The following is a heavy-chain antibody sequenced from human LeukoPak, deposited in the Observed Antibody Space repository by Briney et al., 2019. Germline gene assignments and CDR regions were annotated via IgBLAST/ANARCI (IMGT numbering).Heavy chain of an antibody. Sequence: SQTLSLTCTVFGGSISSGSYYWSWIRQPAGKGLEWIGRIYTSGSTNYNPSLKSRVTISVDTSKNQFSLKLSSVTAADTAVYYCAKWHNTFDPWGQGTLVTVSS. CDR2: IYTSGST. CDR3: AKWHNTFDP. CDR1: GGSISSGSYY. D-gene: IGHD2-8*01. V-gene: IGHV4-61*02. J-gene: IGHJ5*02.